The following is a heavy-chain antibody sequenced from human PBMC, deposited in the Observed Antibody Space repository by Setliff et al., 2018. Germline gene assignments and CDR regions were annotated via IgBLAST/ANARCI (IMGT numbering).Heavy chain of an antibody. CDR2: IYHSGST. V-gene: IGHV4-38-2*02. Sequence: SETLSLTCTVSGYSISSGYYWGWIRQPPGKGLEWIGSIYHSGSTDYNPSLKSRVTISVDTSKNQFSLKLSSVTAADTAVYYCARGYGVLTGYYNYWGQGTLVTVSS. D-gene: IGHD3-9*01. CDR3: ARGYGVLTGYYNY. CDR1: GYSISSGYY. J-gene: IGHJ4*02.